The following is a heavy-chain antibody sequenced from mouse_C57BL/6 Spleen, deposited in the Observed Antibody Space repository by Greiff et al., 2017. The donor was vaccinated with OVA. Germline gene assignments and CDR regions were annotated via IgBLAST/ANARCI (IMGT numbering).Heavy chain of an antibody. CDR2: IDPSDSYT. CDR1: GYTFTSYW. Sequence: QVQLQQPGAELVRPGTSVKLSCKASGYTFTSYWMHWVKQRPGQGLEWIGVIDPSDSYTNYNHKFKGKATLTVDTSSSTAYMQLSILTSEDSAVYDCARYDYDRYYAMDYWGQGTSVTVSS. V-gene: IGHV1-59*01. J-gene: IGHJ4*01. D-gene: IGHD2-4*01. CDR3: ARYDYDRYYAMDY.